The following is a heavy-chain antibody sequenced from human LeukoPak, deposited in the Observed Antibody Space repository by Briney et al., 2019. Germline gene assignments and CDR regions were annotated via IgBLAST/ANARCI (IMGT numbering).Heavy chain of an antibody. J-gene: IGHJ4*02. D-gene: IGHD2-2*01. CDR1: VYTFTSYY. CDR3: ARDQHYQLPFDY. CDR2: INPSTSST. V-gene: IGHV1-46*01. Sequence: ASVKVSCKASVYTFTSYYVHWVRQAPGQGLGWMGMINPSTSSTSYAQKFQGRVTMTRDTSTSTVYMELSSLRSEDTAVYYCARDQHYQLPFDYWGRGTLVTVSS.